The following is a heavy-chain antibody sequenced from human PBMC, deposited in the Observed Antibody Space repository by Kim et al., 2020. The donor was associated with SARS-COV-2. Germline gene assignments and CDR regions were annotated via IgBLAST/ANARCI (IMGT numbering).Heavy chain of an antibody. Sequence: ASVKVSCKASGYTFTSYCLHCVRQAPGQSLEWMGWIDVANTNTHYSENFQGRVTISRDTSATTVYIELSSLRSEDTAVYYCARDGRSVDYYFDYWGQGTLVTVSS. V-gene: IGHV1-3*01. J-gene: IGHJ4*02. CDR3: ARDGRSVDYYFDY. CDR2: IDVANTNT. CDR1: GYTFTSYC.